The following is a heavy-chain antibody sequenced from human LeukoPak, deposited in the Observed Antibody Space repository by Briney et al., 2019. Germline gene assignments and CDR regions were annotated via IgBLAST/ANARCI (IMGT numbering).Heavy chain of an antibody. J-gene: IGHJ4*02. D-gene: IGHD3-22*01. CDR2: IRYDGSNK. CDR1: GITFSSYT. Sequence: GGSLRLSCATSGITFSSYTMHWVRQAPGKGLEWVAFIRYDGSNKYYADSVKGRFTISRDNSKNTLYLQMNSLRAEDTAVYYCAKDPPHYYDSAGFDYWGQGTLVTVSS. CDR3: AKDPPHYYDSAGFDY. V-gene: IGHV3-30*02.